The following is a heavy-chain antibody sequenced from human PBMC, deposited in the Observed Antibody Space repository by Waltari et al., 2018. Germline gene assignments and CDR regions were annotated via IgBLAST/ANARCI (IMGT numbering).Heavy chain of an antibody. V-gene: IGHV3-23*03. CDR2: FHGGGDT. Sequence: EVQLLESGGGLVQPGGSLRLSCAASGFIFRSYTMNWVRQAPGKGLELVSSFHGGGDTDYADSVRGRFIISRDNSNNMLYLQMNSLRPEDSGVYYCAKGFDRASFDSWGQGTLVTVSS. CDR3: AKGFDRASFDS. D-gene: IGHD3-22*01. J-gene: IGHJ4*02. CDR1: GFIFRSYT.